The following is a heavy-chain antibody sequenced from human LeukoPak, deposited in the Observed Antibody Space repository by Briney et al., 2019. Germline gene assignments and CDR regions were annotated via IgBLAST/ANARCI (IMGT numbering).Heavy chain of an antibody. CDR1: GFTFSGYA. Sequence: GGSLRLSCAASGFTFSGYAMTWVRQAPGKVLDWVSYISPSGSTIYFTDSVKGRFTISRDNAKNSLYLQMTSLRAEDTAVYYCARSPIAAAGTAFDSWGQGTLVTVSS. D-gene: IGHD6-13*01. CDR3: ARSPIAAAGTAFDS. V-gene: IGHV3-48*01. CDR2: ISPSGSTI. J-gene: IGHJ4*02.